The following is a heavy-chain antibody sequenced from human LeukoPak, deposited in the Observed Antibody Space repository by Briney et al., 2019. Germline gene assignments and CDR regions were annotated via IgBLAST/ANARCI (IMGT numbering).Heavy chain of an antibody. V-gene: IGHV1-2*02. CDR2: INPNSGGT. J-gene: IGHJ4*02. D-gene: IGHD3-10*01. Sequence: GASVTVSCKASGYTFTGHHMHWVRQAPGQGLEWMGWINPNSGGTNYAQKFQGRVTMTRDTSISTAYMELSRLRSDDTAVYYCARGGSRVDHKLWFGELLYSSILPPFDYWGQGTLVTVSS. CDR3: ARGGSRVDHKLWFGELLYSSILPPFDY. CDR1: GYTFTGHH.